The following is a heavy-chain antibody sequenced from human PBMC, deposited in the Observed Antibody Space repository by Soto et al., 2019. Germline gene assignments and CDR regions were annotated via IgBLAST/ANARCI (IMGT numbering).Heavy chain of an antibody. CDR2: IWFDGNNK. CDR1: GFTFGNNA. CDR3: ARDGQQLAPYAMDV. Sequence: QVQLVESGGNMVQPGRSLRLSCAASGFTFGNNAMHWVRHAAGKGLEWVAQIWFDGNNKYYTDSVKGRFTISRDNLKKTLYLQMDSLRADDTAVYYCARDGQQLAPYAMDVWGQGTTVIVSS. D-gene: IGHD6-13*01. J-gene: IGHJ6*02. V-gene: IGHV3-33*01.